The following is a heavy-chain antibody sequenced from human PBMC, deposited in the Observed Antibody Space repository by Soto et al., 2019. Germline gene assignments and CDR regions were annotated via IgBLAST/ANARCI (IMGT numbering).Heavy chain of an antibody. Sequence: PGGSLRLSCAASGFTFSTYAMSWVRQAPGKGPEWVSAISGSGGSTYYADSVKGRFTISRDNSKDTLYLQMNSLRAEDTAVYYCAKRGSIVGATFFDYWGQGTPVTVS. D-gene: IGHD1-26*01. V-gene: IGHV3-23*01. CDR2: ISGSGGST. CDR3: AKRGSIVGATFFDY. CDR1: GFTFSTYA. J-gene: IGHJ4*02.